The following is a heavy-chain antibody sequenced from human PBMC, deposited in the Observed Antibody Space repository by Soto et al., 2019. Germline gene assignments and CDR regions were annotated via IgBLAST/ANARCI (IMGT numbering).Heavy chain of an antibody. J-gene: IGHJ4*02. D-gene: IGHD6-19*01. CDR3: AKEHSGLYSRHYFDF. CDR2: IKQDGSQT. V-gene: IGHV3-7*01. CDR1: GFTFSDSW. Sequence: GGSLRLSCAASGFTFSDSWMGWVRQAPGRGLEWVANIKQDGSQTPYADSVKGRFAVSRDNSKNTLFLQMNSLRAEDTAVYYCAKEHSGLYSRHYFDFWGQGTLVTVSS.